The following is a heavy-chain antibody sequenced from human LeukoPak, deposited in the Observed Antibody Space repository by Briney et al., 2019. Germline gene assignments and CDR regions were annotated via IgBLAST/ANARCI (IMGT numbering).Heavy chain of an antibody. V-gene: IGHV1-18*01. CDR1: GYTFTNYG. D-gene: IGHD1-26*01. J-gene: IGHJ6*04. CDR3: ARNHYSGSYSPRDGMDV. CDR2: ISAYNGNT. Sequence: ASVKVSCKASGYTFTNYGISWVRQAPGQGLEWMGWISAYNGNTNYAQKLQGRVTMTTDTSTSTAYMEMRSLRSDDTAVYYCARNHYSGSYSPRDGMDVWGKGTTVTVSS.